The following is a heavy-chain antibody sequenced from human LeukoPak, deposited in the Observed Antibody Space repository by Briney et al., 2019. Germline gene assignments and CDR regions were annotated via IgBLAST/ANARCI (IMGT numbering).Heavy chain of an antibody. CDR1: GYTLTELS. D-gene: IGHD2-21*02. V-gene: IGHV1-24*01. CDR3: ARERGVAYCGGDCYSGLDWIAPRSAFDI. Sequence: ASVTVSCKVPGYTLTELSMHWVRQAPGKGLEWMGGFDPEDAETIYAQKFQGRVTMTEDTSTDTAYMELSSLRSEDTAVYYCARERGVAYCGGDCYSGLDWIAPRSAFDIWGQGTMVTVSS. J-gene: IGHJ3*02. CDR2: FDPEDAET.